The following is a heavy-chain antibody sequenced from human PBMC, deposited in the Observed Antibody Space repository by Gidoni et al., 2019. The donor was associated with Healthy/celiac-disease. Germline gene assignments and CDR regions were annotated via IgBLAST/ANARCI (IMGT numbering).Heavy chain of an antibody. J-gene: IGHJ4*02. D-gene: IGHD2-21*02. CDR3: ARVVGGNSPDY. CDR2: ISSSSSYI. V-gene: IGHV3-21*01. Sequence: VRQAPGKGLEWVSSISSSSSYIYYADSVKGRFTISRDNAKNSLYLQMNSLRAEDTAVYYCARVVGGNSPDYWGQGTLVTVSS.